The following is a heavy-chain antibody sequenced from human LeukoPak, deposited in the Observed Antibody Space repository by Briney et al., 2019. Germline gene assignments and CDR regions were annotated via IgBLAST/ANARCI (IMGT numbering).Heavy chain of an antibody. CDR2: ISGSGGST. D-gene: IGHD3-3*01. J-gene: IGHJ6*02. V-gene: IGHV3-23*01. CDR1: GFTFSSYA. Sequence: GGSLRLSCAGSGFTFSSYAMSWVRQAPGKGLEWVSAISGSGGSTYYADSVKGRFTISRDNSKNTLYLQMNSLRAEDTAVYYCAKDLLEWLPRSRYYYGMDVWGRGTTVTVSS. CDR3: AKDLLEWLPRSRYYYGMDV.